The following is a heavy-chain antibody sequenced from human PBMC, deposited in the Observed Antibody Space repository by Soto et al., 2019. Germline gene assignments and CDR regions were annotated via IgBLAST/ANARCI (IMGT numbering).Heavy chain of an antibody. D-gene: IGHD3-9*01. J-gene: IGHJ3*01. CDR2: ISTFNGKT. CDR3: ARLLTEVATIREDAFAL. CDR1: RYTFTSHG. Sequence: QIQLMQSGGDVKTPGASLKVSCTTSRYTFTSHGIAWVRQAPGQGLEWMGWISTFNGKTDYAQKFQGRVPMTADTITSTVHMELRSLLSDDTVVYYCARLLTEVATIREDAFALWGPGTKVTVSS. V-gene: IGHV1-18*01.